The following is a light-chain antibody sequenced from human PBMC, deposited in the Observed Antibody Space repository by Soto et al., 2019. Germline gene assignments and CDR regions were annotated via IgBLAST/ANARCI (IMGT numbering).Light chain of an antibody. Sequence: DIQMTQSPSTLPSFVGDRVTITCRASQNIGDWLAWYRRKPGTAPKLLIYHASTLVSGVPSRFSGSGSGTEFTLTISSLQPDDFATYFCHQYDTYSFGQGTKVDIK. J-gene: IGKJ1*01. CDR2: HAS. V-gene: IGKV1-5*01. CDR1: QNIGDW. CDR3: HQYDTYS.